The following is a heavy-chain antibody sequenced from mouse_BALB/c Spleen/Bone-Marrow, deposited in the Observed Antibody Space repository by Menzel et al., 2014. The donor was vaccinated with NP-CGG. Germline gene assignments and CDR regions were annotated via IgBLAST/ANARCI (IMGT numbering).Heavy chain of an antibody. CDR1: GFNIKDTY. CDR2: IDPANGYT. V-gene: IGHV14-3*02. Sequence: DVQLQESGAELVKPGASVKLSCTASGFNIKDTYMHWVKQRPEQGLEWIGRIDPANGYTNYAPKFQGKATITADTSSNTAYLQLSSLTSEDTAVYYCASKKNYYAMDCWGQGTSVTVSS. CDR3: ASKKNYYAMDC. J-gene: IGHJ4*01.